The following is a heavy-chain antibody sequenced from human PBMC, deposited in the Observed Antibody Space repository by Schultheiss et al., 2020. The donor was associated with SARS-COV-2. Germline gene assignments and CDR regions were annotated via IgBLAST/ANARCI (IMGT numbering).Heavy chain of an antibody. CDR2: ISYTGSP. V-gene: IGHV4-59*01. J-gene: IGHJ4*02. CDR3: ARATRVESLFSVRGGSFDF. Sequence: ESLKISCTVSSGSLIPYYWTWIRQPPGKGLEWIGYISYTGSPSYNPSLKSRVTFSLDTSKKQFSLRLNSVTAADTAVYYCARATRVESLFSVRGGSFDFWGRGALVTVSS. D-gene: IGHD5-24*01. CDR1: SGSLIPYY.